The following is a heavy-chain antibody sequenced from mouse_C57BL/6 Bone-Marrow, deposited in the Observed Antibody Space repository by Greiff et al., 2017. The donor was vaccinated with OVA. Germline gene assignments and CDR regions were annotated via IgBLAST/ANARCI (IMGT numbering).Heavy chain of an antibody. Sequence: ESGPGILQSSQTLSLTCSFSGFSLSTSGMGVSWIRQPSGKGLEWLAHIYWDDDKRYNPSLKSRLTISKDTSRNQVFLKITSVDTADTATYYCARRASYYYGSSYRYFDVWGTGTTVTVSS. CDR3: ARRASYYYGSSYRYFDV. V-gene: IGHV8-12*01. CDR2: IYWDDDK. J-gene: IGHJ1*03. CDR1: GFSLSTSGMG. D-gene: IGHD1-1*01.